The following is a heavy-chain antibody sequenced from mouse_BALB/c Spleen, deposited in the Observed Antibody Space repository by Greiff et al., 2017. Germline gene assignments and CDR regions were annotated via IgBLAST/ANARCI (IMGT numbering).Heavy chain of an antibody. V-gene: IGHV5-9*03. J-gene: IGHJ4*01. CDR2: ISSGGGNT. CDR3: ARGGNYDAMDY. CDR1: GFTFRSYT. Sequence: EVLLVESGGGLVKPGGSLKLSCAASGFTFRSYTMSWVRQTPEKRLEWVATISSGGGNTYYPDSVKGRFTISRDNAKNNLYLQMSSLRSEDTALYYCARGGNYDAMDYWGQGTSVTVSS. D-gene: IGHD1-1*02.